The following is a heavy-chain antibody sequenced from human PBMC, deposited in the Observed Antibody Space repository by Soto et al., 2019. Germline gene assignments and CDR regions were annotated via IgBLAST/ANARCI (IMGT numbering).Heavy chain of an antibody. Sequence: QVQLVQSGAEVKKPGSSVKVSCKASGGTFSSYTISWVRQAPGQGLEWMGRIIPILGIANYAQKFQGRVTSTADKFPSKAYMELSSLRSEDTAVYYCAGDGGIAAAENWFDPWGQGTLVTVSS. J-gene: IGHJ5*02. CDR3: AGDGGIAAAENWFDP. D-gene: IGHD6-13*01. V-gene: IGHV1-69*08. CDR1: GGTFSSYT. CDR2: IIPILGIA.